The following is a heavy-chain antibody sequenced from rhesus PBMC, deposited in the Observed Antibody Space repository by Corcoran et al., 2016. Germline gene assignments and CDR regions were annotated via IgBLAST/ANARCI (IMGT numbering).Heavy chain of an antibody. D-gene: IGHD6-31*01. CDR2: IYGSGSST. CDR3: ARQRLAHYFDY. V-gene: IGHV4-169*01. CDR1: GGSISSSY. J-gene: IGHJ4*01. Sequence: QVQLQESGPGLVKPSETLSVTCAVSGGSISSSYWSWIRQAPGKGLEWIGYIYGSGSSTNYNPSLKSRVTLSVDTSKNQLSLKLSSVTAADTAVYYCARQRLAHYFDYWGQGVLVTVSS.